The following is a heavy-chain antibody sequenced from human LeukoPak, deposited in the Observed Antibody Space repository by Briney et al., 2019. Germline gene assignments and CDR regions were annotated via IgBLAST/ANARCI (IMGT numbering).Heavy chain of an antibody. CDR3: ARIRQGRYFDY. V-gene: IGHV3-74*01. D-gene: IGHD3-10*01. J-gene: IGHJ4*02. CDR1: GFTFSSYW. Sequence: GGSLRLSCAASGFTFSSYWMHRVRQAPGKGLVWVSRINSDGSSTSYADSVKGRFTISRDNAQNTLYLQMNSLRAEDTAVYYCARIRQGRYFDYWGQGTLVTVSS. CDR2: INSDGSST.